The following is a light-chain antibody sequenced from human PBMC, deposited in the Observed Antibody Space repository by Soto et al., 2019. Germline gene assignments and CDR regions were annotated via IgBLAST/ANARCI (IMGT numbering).Light chain of an antibody. V-gene: IGLV2-23*02. Sequence: QSALTQPASVSGSPGQSITISCTGTSSDVGSFNLVSWYQQHPGKAPKLMIYEVSKRPSGVSNRFSGSKSANTASLTISGIQAEDEADYYCCSYAGSGTFPYVFGTGTKVTVL. CDR1: SSDVGSFNL. J-gene: IGLJ1*01. CDR3: CSYAGSGTFPYV. CDR2: EVS.